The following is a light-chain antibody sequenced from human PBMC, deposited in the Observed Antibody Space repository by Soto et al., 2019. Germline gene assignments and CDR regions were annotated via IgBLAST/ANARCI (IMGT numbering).Light chain of an antibody. Sequence: IQLTQSPSSLSASVGDRVTITCRASQGVRSYLAWFQQRPGKAPKLLIFGASTLQNGVPARFSGGGFGTEFTLPITSRQPEDFATYYCHQVYNYPRTFGQGTKVEI. CDR1: QGVRSY. CDR3: HQVYNYPRT. J-gene: IGKJ1*01. CDR2: GAS. V-gene: IGKV1-9*01.